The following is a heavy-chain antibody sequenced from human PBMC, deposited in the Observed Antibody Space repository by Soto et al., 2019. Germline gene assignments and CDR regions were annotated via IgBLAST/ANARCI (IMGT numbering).Heavy chain of an antibody. J-gene: IGHJ4*02. CDR1: GFLFRNYA. CDR3: ARDPYGGYIFDS. CDR2: ISFDGANI. Sequence: QVQLVESGGGVVQPGTSLRLSCAASGFLFRNYAMHWVRQSPAKGLEWLAVISFDGANIFYAGAAKGRFTISRDNSKQTLLQRLDSLRPEDTGVYFCARDPYGGYIFDSWGQGTQVTLSS. V-gene: IGHV3-30-3*01. D-gene: IGHD5-12*01.